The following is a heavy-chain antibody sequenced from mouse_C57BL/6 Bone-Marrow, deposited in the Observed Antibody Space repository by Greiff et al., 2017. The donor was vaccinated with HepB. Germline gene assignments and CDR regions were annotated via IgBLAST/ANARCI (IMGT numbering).Heavy chain of an antibody. D-gene: IGHD1-1*01. CDR2: ISSGSSTI. J-gene: IGHJ3*01. CDR3: ARAYYYGSSPFAY. V-gene: IGHV5-17*01. Sequence: DVKLVESGGGLVKPGGSLKLSCAASGFTFSDYGIHWVRQAPEKGLEWVAYISSGSSTIYYADTVKGRFTISRDNAKNTLFLQMTSLRSEDTAMYYCARAYYYGSSPFAYWGQGTLVTVSA. CDR1: GFTFSDYG.